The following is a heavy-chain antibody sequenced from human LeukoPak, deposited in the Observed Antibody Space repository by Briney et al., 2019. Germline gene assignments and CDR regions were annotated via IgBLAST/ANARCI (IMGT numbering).Heavy chain of an antibody. J-gene: IGHJ5*02. Sequence: GGSLRLSCAASGFTFSSYGMHWVRQAPGKGLEWVAFIRYDGSNKYYADSVKGRFTISRDNSKNTLFLHMNRLRAEDTALYYCAKSIVVLTTRPNWFDPWGQGTLVTVSS. D-gene: IGHD2-21*02. CDR3: AKSIVVLTTRPNWFDP. CDR2: IRYDGSNK. V-gene: IGHV3-30*02. CDR1: GFTFSSYG.